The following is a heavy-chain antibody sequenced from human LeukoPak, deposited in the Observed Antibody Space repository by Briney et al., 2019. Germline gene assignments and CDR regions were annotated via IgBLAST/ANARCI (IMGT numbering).Heavy chain of an antibody. V-gene: IGHV3-48*01. CDR2: ISSLSGTI. Sequence: GGSLRLSCAASGFTFSSYAMNWVRQAPGKGLEWVSYISSLSGTINYADSVKGRFIISRDNAKNSMFLQMNSLKAEDTAVYYCVRDQGGAVSYWGQGTLVTVSS. J-gene: IGHJ4*02. D-gene: IGHD3-16*01. CDR1: GFTFSSYA. CDR3: VRDQGGAVSY.